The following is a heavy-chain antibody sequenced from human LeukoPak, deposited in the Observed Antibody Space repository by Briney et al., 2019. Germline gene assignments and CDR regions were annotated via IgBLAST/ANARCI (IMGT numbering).Heavy chain of an antibody. CDR3: ARDGYSSGWLYFDY. CDR2: IYTSGST. J-gene: IGHJ4*02. V-gene: IGHV4-4*07. D-gene: IGHD6-19*01. Sequence: KSSETLSLTCTVSGGSISSYYWSWIRQPPGKGLEWIGRIYTSGSTNYNPSLKSRVTMSVDTSKNQFSLKLSSVTAADTAVYYCARDGYSSGWLYFDYWGQGTLVTVSS. CDR1: GGSISSYY.